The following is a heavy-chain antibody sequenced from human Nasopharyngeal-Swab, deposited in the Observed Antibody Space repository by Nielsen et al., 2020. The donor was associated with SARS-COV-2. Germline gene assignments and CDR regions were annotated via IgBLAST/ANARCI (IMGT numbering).Heavy chain of an antibody. V-gene: IGHV3-7*01. Sequence: GESLKISCAASGFTFSSYWMSWVRQAPGKGLEWVSNIKQDGSEKYYVDSVKDRFTISRDNAKNTLFLQMNSLRAEDTAVYYCGRDLGGRFSTWGQGTLVTVSS. CDR1: GFTFSSYW. CDR2: IKQDGSEK. J-gene: IGHJ5*02. D-gene: IGHD3-16*01. CDR3: GRDLGGRFST.